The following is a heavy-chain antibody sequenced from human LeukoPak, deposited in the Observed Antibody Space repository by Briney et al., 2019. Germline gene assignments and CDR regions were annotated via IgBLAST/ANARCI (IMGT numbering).Heavy chain of an antibody. CDR3: AREGILTGYYAFDY. Sequence: SVKVSCKSSGGTFSSYAISWVRQAPGQGLEWMGGIIPIFGTANYAQKFQGRVTITADESTSTAYMELSSLRSDDTAVYYCAREGILTGYYAFDYWGQGTLVTVSS. J-gene: IGHJ4*02. D-gene: IGHD3-9*01. CDR1: GGTFSSYA. CDR2: IIPIFGTA. V-gene: IGHV1-69*13.